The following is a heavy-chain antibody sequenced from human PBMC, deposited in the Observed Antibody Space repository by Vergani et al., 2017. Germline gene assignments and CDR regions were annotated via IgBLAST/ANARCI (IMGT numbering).Heavy chain of an antibody. CDR2: ISGSGGST. CDR1: GFTFSSYA. V-gene: IGHV3-23*01. J-gene: IGHJ3*02. Sequence: EVQLLESGGGLVQPGGSLRLSCAASGFTFSSYAMSWVRQAPGKGLEWVSAISGSGGSTYYADSVKGRFTISRDNSKNTLYLQINSLRAEDTAVYYCAKVAQYYYDSSGYYRDDTFDIWGQGTMVTVSS. CDR3: AKVAQYYYDSSGYYRDDTFDI. D-gene: IGHD3-22*01.